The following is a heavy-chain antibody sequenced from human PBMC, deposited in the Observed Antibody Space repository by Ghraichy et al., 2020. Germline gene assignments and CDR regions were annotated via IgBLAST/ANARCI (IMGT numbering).Heavy chain of an antibody. V-gene: IGHV1-8*03. Sequence: ASVKVSCKASGYTFTSYDINWVRQATGQGLEWMGWMNPNSGNTGYAQKFQGRVTITRNTSISTAYMELSSLRSEDTAVYYCARDVSGWELLRHFDYWGQGTLVTVSS. J-gene: IGHJ4*02. CDR3: ARDVSGWELLRHFDY. D-gene: IGHD1-26*01. CDR1: GYTFTSYD. CDR2: MNPNSGNT.